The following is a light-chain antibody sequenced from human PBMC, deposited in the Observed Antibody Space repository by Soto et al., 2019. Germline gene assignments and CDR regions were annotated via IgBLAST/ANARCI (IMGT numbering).Light chain of an antibody. J-gene: IGLJ3*02. V-gene: IGLV6-57*01. CDR1: SGSLASNY. CDR3: QSYDSFNRWV. Sequence: NFMLTQPHSVSESPGKTVTISCTRSSGSLASNYVQWYQQRPGSSPIIVIYEDNQRPSGVPDRFSGSIDSSSNSASLFISGLKTEDEADYYCQSYDSFNRWVFGGGTKVTVL. CDR2: EDN.